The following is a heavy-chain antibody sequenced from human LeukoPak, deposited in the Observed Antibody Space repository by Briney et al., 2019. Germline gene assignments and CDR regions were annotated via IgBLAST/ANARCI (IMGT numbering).Heavy chain of an antibody. V-gene: IGHV4-59*12. J-gene: IGHJ4*02. D-gene: IGHD6-13*01. CDR3: ARANSSSWYIAYYFDY. Sequence: SETLSLTCTVSGGSISSYYWSWIRQPPGKGLEWIGYIYYSGSNNYNPSLKSRVTMSVDTSKNQFSLKLSSVTAADTAVYYCARANSSSWYIAYYFDYWGQGTLVTVSS. CDR2: IYYSGSN. CDR1: GGSISSYY.